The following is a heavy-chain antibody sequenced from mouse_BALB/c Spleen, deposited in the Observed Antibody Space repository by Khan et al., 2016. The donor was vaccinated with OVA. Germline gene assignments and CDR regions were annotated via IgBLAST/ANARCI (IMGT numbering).Heavy chain of an antibody. V-gene: IGHV2-3*01. J-gene: IGHJ4*01. CDR2: IWGDGST. D-gene: IGHD1-1*01. Sequence: QVQLKESGPGLVAPSQSLSITCTVSGFSLSSYGVSWVRQPPGKGLEWLGVIWGDGSTNYHSTLKSRLIISKDNSKSQVFLKLNSLQTDDTATYCWSNFTPACYSMDYWGQGTSVTVSS. CDR1: GFSLSSYG. CDR3: SNFTPACYSMDY.